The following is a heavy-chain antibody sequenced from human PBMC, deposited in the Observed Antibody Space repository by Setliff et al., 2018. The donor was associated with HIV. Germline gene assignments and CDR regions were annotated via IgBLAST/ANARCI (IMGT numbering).Heavy chain of an antibody. V-gene: IGHV3-49*04. CDR1: GFTFGDYA. Sequence: LRLSCTASGFTFGDYAMSWVRQAPGKGLEWVGFIRSKAYGGTTEYAASVKGRFTISRDDSKSLAYLQMNSLKTEDTAVYYCTAMGVEVVSYYYGMDVWGQGTTVTVSS. CDR2: IRSKAYGGTT. J-gene: IGHJ6*02. CDR3: TAMGVEVVSYYYGMDV. D-gene: IGHD2-2*01.